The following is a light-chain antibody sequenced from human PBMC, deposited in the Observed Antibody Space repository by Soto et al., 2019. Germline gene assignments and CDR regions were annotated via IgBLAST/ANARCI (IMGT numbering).Light chain of an antibody. CDR2: GAS. CDR1: QSVSSN. Sequence: EIVLTQSPGTLSLSPGERATLSCRASQSVSSNLAWHQQKPGQAPRLLMYGASRRATGVPDRFSGSGSGTDFTLTISRLEPEDFAVYYCQQYGSSPPTFGQGTKVDIK. V-gene: IGKV3-20*01. CDR3: QQYGSSPPT. J-gene: IGKJ1*01.